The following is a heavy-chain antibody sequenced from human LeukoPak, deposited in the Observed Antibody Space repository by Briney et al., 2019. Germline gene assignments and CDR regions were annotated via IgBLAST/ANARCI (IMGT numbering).Heavy chain of an antibody. CDR1: GFIFTNYF. D-gene: IGHD3-3*01. CDR2: IKHDGSEK. CDR3: ATDRGWRASGYYLYYFEY. Sequence: GGSLRLSCAASGFIFTNYFMSWVRQAPGKGLEWVASIKHDGSEKYYVDSVRGRFTISRDNTMNSLYLQMSSLRAEDTAVYYCATDRGWRASGYYLYYFEYWGQGTLVTYSS. V-gene: IGHV3-7*01. J-gene: IGHJ4*02.